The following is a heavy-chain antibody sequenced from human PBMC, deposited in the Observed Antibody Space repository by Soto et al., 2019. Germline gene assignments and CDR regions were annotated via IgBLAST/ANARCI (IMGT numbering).Heavy chain of an antibody. CDR2: SSNSGTFS. Sequence: PGGSLRLSCEGSVFTFSDYDISWIRHAPGKGLEWISYSSNSGTFSRYADSVKGRFSISRDNTKNLLYLQMNSLRAEDTAVYYCARSGDNYNRLDYWGQGTPVTVSS. D-gene: IGHD1-1*01. V-gene: IGHV3-11*06. J-gene: IGHJ4*02. CDR1: VFTFSDYD. CDR3: ARSGDNYNRLDY.